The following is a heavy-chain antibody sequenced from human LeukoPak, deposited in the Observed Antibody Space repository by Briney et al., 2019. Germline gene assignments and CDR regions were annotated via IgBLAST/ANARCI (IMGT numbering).Heavy chain of an antibody. Sequence: SETLSLTCTVSGGSISSSTYYWGWIRQPPGKGLEWIGTMYYSGSTHYNPSLKSRVTMSVDTSNNQFSLKLSSVTAADTAVYYCARQQCNGGSCYSRAIWFDPWGQGTLVTVSS. J-gene: IGHJ5*02. CDR3: ARQQCNGGSCYSRAIWFDP. V-gene: IGHV4-39*01. D-gene: IGHD2-15*01. CDR2: MYYSGST. CDR1: GGSISSSTYY.